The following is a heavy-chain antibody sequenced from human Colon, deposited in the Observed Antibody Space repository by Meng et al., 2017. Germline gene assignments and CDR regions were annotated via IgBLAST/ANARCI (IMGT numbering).Heavy chain of an antibody. J-gene: IGHJ5*01. V-gene: IGHV3-30*04. CDR3: AKEWSSSYAYYDA. Sequence: VTLGQSGGGVVQPGTSLRLSCSASGFKFRELGLHWVRQAPGKGLEWVAAVTYDGTKKYYADSVKGRFIISRDNSDNTLYLQMGSLKPDDTAIYYCAKEWSSSYAYYDAWGQGTLVTVSS. CDR1: GFKFRELG. D-gene: IGHD2-21*01. CDR2: VTYDGTKK.